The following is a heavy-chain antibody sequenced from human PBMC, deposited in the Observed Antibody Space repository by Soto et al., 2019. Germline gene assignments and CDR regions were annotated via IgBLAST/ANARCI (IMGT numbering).Heavy chain of an antibody. CDR3: ARGFSSGWPPYYYYGMDV. CDR2: IYYSGST. V-gene: IGHV4-61*01. Sequence: LSLTCTVSGGSVSSGSYYWSWIRQPPGKGLEWIGYIYYSGSTNYNPSLKSRVTISVDTSKNQFSLKLSSVTAADTAVYYCARGFSSGWPPYYYYGMDVWGQGTTVTVSS. D-gene: IGHD6-19*01. CDR1: GGSVSSGSYY. J-gene: IGHJ6*02.